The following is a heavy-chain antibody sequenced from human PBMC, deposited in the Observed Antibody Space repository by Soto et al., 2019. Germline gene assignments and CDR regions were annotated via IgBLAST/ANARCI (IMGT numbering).Heavy chain of an antibody. Sequence: EVQLLESGGGLVQPGRSLRLSCAASGFTFSNYAMSWVRQAPGQGLDWVSAISGSGGTTSYADSVKGRFTISRDNSKTTLFLQMNSLRAEDAAVYYCAKFFVETGSNSGWPWSFHYWGQGTLVTVSS. V-gene: IGHV3-23*01. CDR2: ISGSGGTT. CDR1: GFTFSNYA. CDR3: AKFFVETGSNSGWPWSFHY. J-gene: IGHJ4*02. D-gene: IGHD6-25*01.